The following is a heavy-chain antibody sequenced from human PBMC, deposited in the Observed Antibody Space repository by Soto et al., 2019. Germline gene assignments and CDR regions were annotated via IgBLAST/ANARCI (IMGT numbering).Heavy chain of an antibody. CDR2: INAGNGNT. CDR3: ARDRILRYFDSFDY. CDR1: GYTFTSYA. D-gene: IGHD3-9*01. J-gene: IGHJ4*02. V-gene: IGHV1-3*01. Sequence: VKVSCKASGYTFTSYAMHWVRQAPGQRLEWMGWINAGNGNTKYSQKFQGRVTITRDTSASTAYMELSSLRSEDTAVYYCARDRILRYFDSFDYWGQGTLVTVSS.